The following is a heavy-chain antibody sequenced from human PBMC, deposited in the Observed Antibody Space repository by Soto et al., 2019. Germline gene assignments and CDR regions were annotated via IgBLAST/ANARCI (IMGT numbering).Heavy chain of an antibody. CDR3: AKGAVTTCFDY. V-gene: IGHV3-23*01. CDR2: ISGSGGST. J-gene: IGHJ4*02. Sequence: EVQLLESGGGLVQPGGSLRLSCAASGFTFSSYAMSWVRQAPGKGLGWVSAISGSGGSTYYADSVKGRFTITRDNHKHTLYLQMNSLRAEDTAVYCCAKGAVTTCFDYWGQGTLVTVSS. D-gene: IGHD4-17*01. CDR1: GFTFSSYA.